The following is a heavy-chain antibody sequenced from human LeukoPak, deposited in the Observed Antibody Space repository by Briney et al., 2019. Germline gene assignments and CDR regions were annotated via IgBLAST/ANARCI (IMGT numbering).Heavy chain of an antibody. V-gene: IGHV5-51*01. J-gene: IGHJ4*02. CDR1: GYNFTRYW. CDR3: ARQMGVASRKNYFDS. CDR2: LYPRDSDT. Sequence: GESLKISCQASGYNFTRYWIGWVRQMPGKGLEWMGLLYPRDSDTRYSPSFQGQVTFSAHNSINTAYLQWSSLRASDTAIYYCARQMGVASRKNYFDSWGQGTLVTVSA. D-gene: IGHD5-12*01.